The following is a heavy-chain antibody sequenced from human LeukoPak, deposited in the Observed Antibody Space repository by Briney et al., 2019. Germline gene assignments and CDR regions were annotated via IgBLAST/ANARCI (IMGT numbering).Heavy chain of an antibody. V-gene: IGHV4-59*11. CDR3: ARGYYDFSS. CDR1: GGSISSHY. J-gene: IGHJ4*02. CDR2: IYYSGST. Sequence: SETLSLTCTVSGGSISSHYWSWIRQPPGKGLEWIGYIYYSGSTNYNPSLKSRVTISVDTSKNQFSLRLSSVTAADTAVYYCARGYYDFSSWGQGTLVTVSS. D-gene: IGHD3-3*01.